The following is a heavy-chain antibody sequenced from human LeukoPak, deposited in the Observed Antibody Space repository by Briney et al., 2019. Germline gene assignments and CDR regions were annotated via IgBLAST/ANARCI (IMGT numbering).Heavy chain of an antibody. CDR2: IYYSGST. V-gene: IGHV4-39*07. Sequence: SETLSLTCTVSGGSISSSSYYWGWIRQPPGKGLEWIGTIYYSGSTYCNPSLKSRVTISVDTSKNQFSLKLSSVTAADTAVYYCARESREGGFDYWGQGTLVTVSS. CDR1: GGSISSSSYY. CDR3: ARESREGGFDY. J-gene: IGHJ4*02. D-gene: IGHD3-16*01.